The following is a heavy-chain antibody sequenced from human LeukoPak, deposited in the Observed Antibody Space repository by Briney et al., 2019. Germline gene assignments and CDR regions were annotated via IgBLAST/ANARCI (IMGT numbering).Heavy chain of an antibody. CDR2: IYGGGGT. CDR3: ARSRPGYSNFDF. Sequence: GGSLRLSCAASGFSVSNNYMHWVRQAPGKGLEWVSVIYGGGGTDYADSVKGRLTISRDTSTNTVYLQMNSLRAEDTAVYYCARSRPGYSNFDFWGQGALVTVSS. J-gene: IGHJ4*02. CDR1: GFSVSNNY. D-gene: IGHD4-11*01. V-gene: IGHV3-53*01.